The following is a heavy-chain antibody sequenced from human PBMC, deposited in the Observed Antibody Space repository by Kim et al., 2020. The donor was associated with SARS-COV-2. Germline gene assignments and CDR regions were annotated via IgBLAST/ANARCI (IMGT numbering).Heavy chain of an antibody. J-gene: IGHJ4*02. D-gene: IGHD1-1*01. Sequence: GGSLRLSCAASGLTFSRFGVVWVRQAPGKGLETVALISYDGSERSYTDSVKGRFTISRDNSKNTVDLQMNSLRDEDTAVYYCSKSLFPAFDNWRATWGDYWGRGTLVSVSS. CDR1: GLTFSRFG. CDR3: SKSLFPAFDNWRATWGDY. CDR2: ISYDGSER. V-gene: IGHV3-30*18.